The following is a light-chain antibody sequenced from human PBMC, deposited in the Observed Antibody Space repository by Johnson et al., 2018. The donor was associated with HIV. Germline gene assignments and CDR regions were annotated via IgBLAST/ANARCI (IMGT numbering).Light chain of an antibody. V-gene: IGLV1-51*01. J-gene: IGLJ1*01. Sequence: QSVLTQPPSVSAAPGQKVTISCSGSSSNIGNNYVSWYQQLPGTAPKLLIYDNNKRPSGIPDRFSGSKSGTSATLGITGLQTGDEADYYCGTWDSSLNGYVFGTATKVTVL. CDR3: GTWDSSLNGYV. CDR1: SSNIGNNY. CDR2: DNN.